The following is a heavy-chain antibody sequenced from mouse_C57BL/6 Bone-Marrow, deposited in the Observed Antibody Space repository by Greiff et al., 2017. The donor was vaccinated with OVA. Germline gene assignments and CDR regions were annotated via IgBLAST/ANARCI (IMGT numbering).Heavy chain of an antibody. D-gene: IGHD1-1*01. CDR1: GFTFSDYY. J-gene: IGHJ2*01. Sequence: DVKLVESGGGLVQPGGSLKLSCAASGFTFSDYYMYWVRQTPEKRLEWVAYISNGGGSTYYPDTVKGRFTISRDNAKNTLYLQMSRLKSEDTAMYYCARRGGYYGLFDYWGQGTTLTVSS. CDR3: ARRGGYYGLFDY. CDR2: ISNGGGST. V-gene: IGHV5-12*01.